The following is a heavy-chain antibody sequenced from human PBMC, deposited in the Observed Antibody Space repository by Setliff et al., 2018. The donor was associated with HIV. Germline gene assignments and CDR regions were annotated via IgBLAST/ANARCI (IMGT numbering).Heavy chain of an antibody. Sequence: LRLSCAASGFTFSNAWMSWVRQAPGEGLEWVARIDIGGSRTNYADSVKGRFSISRDNAKNTLYLQMNDLTVDDTGVYYCGREYYGILTGYYLDHWGQGTLVTVSS. CDR2: IDIGGSRT. J-gene: IGHJ4*02. CDR1: GFTFSNAW. CDR3: GREYYGILTGYYLDH. D-gene: IGHD3-9*01. V-gene: IGHV3-74*01.